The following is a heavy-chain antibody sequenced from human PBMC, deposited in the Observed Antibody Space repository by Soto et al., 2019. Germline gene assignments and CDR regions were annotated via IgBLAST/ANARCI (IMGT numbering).Heavy chain of an antibody. D-gene: IGHD6-6*01. Sequence: QITLKESGPPLVKPTQTLTLTCTFSGFSLTTSGVGVGWVRQPPGKALEWLALIYWDDDKWYSPSLKSRLTITKDTSKNQVVLIMTNMDPVDTATYYCAHRLRGLTRPWFDPWGRGTLVTVSS. V-gene: IGHV2-5*02. CDR1: GFSLTTSGVG. CDR2: IYWDDDK. CDR3: AHRLRGLTRPWFDP. J-gene: IGHJ5*02.